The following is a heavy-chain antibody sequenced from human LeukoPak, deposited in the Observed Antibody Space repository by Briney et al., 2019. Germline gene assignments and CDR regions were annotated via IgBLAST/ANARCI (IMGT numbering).Heavy chain of an antibody. CDR3: ARHGRGLAVAGYGLPCYFDY. CDR1: GGSISSSSYY. V-gene: IGHV4-39*01. D-gene: IGHD6-19*01. J-gene: IGHJ4*02. Sequence: PSETLSLTCTVSGGSISSSSYYWGWIRQPPGKGLEWIGSIYYSGSTYYNPSLKSRVTISVDTSKNQFSLKLSSVTAADTAVYYCARHGRGLAVAGYGLPCYFDYWGQGTLVTVSS. CDR2: IYYSGST.